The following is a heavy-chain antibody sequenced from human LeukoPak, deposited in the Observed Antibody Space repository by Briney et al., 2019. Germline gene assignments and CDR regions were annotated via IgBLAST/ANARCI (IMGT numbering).Heavy chain of an antibody. CDR1: GYTFTGYY. V-gene: IGHV1-2*02. CDR2: INPNSGGT. J-gene: IGHJ4*02. D-gene: IGHD2-21*02. Sequence: ASVKVSCKASGYTFTGYYMHWVRQAPGQGLEWMGWINPNSGGTNYAQKFQGRVTMTRDTSISTAYMELSSLRSEDMAVYYCAREKWRGGDGNYFDYWGQGTLVTVSS. CDR3: AREKWRGGDGNYFDY.